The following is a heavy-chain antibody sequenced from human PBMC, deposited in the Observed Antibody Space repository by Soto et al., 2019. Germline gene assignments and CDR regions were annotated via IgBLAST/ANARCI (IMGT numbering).Heavy chain of an antibody. CDR2: IYFRGNT. J-gene: IGHJ3*02. Sequence: TSETLSLTCSVSGDSISRIDYYWTWIRQHPEKGLEWIGNIYFRGNTYYSPSLESRPTISVDTSKNQFSLKLTSVTAADTAVYYCAREGGSYDSGGYLIRGAFDIWGQGTMVTVS. D-gene: IGHD3-22*01. CDR1: GDSISRIDYY. CDR3: AREGGSYDSGGYLIRGAFDI. V-gene: IGHV4-31*03.